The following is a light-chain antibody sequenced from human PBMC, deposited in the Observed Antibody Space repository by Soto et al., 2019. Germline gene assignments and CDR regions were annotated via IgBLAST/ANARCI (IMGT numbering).Light chain of an antibody. J-gene: IGKJ1*01. CDR3: RQYNSYLWT. V-gene: IGKV1-5*01. Sequence: DIQITQSPFPLSASLGGRITITCRASQSISSWLAWYQQKPGKAPKLLIYDASSLESGVPSRFSGSGSGTEFTLTISSLQPDDFATYYCRQYNSYLWTFGQGTKVDIK. CDR1: QSISSW. CDR2: DAS.